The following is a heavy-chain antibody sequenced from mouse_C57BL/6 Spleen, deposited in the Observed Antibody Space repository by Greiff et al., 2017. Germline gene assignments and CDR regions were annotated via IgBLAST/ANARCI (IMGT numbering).Heavy chain of an antibody. Sequence: EVKLVESGEGLVKPGGSLKLSCAASGFTFSSYAMSWVRQTPEKRLEWVAYISSGGDYIYYADTVKGRFTISRDNTRNTLYLQMISLKSEDTAMYYCTRESLYGNFFAYWGQGTLVTVSA. D-gene: IGHD2-1*01. J-gene: IGHJ3*01. V-gene: IGHV5-9-1*02. CDR1: GFTFSSYA. CDR2: ISSGGDYI. CDR3: TRESLYGNFFAY.